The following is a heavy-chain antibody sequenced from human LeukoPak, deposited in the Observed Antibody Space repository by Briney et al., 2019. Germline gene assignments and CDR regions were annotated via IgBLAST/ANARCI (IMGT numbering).Heavy chain of an antibody. Sequence: QPRGSLRLSCAASGFTFSSYAMSWVRQAPGKGLEWVSAISGSGGSTYYADSVKGRFTISRDNSKNTLYLRMNSLRAEDTAVYYCASSYSSSSTFYVYWGQGTLVTVSS. D-gene: IGHD6-6*01. CDR1: GFTFSSYA. V-gene: IGHV3-23*01. J-gene: IGHJ4*02. CDR2: ISGSGGST. CDR3: ASSYSSSSTFYVY.